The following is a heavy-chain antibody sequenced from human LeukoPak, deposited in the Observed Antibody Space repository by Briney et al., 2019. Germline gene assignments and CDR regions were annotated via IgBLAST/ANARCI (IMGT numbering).Heavy chain of an antibody. V-gene: IGHV3-53*01. J-gene: IGHJ5*02. D-gene: IGHD3-10*01. CDR1: GFTVSTNY. Sequence: PGGSLRLSCAASGFTVSTNYMSWVRQAPGKGLEWISVIYSGGTTYYADSVKGRFTISRDNSKNTLYLQMNSLRAEDTAVYYCAKVKLLWFGEFDPWGQGTLVTVSS. CDR2: IYSGGTT. CDR3: AKVKLLWFGEFDP.